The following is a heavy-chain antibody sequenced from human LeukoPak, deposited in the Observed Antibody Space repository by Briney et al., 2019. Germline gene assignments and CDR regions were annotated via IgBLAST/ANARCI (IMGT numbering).Heavy chain of an antibody. CDR1: GGSISSGSYY. V-gene: IGHV4-61*01. CDR3: AREASQKGAHYMDV. D-gene: IGHD3-16*01. Sequence: SETLSLTCTVSGGSISSGSYYWSWIRQPPGKGLKWIGNIYYSGYTTYSPSLRSRVTISVDTSKNQFSLKLSSVTAADTAVYYCAREASQKGAHYMDVWGKGTTITISS. J-gene: IGHJ6*03. CDR2: IYYSGYT.